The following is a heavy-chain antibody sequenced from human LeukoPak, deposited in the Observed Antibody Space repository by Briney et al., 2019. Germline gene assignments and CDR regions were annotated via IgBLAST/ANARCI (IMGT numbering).Heavy chain of an antibody. CDR1: GFTFSSYG. V-gene: IGHV3-23*01. D-gene: IGHD6-19*01. CDR3: AKRTSGWYFDY. J-gene: IGHJ4*02. Sequence: TGGSLRLSCAASGFTFSSYGMSWVRQAPGKGLEWVSAISGSGDITYYADSVKGRFTISRDNSKNTLFLQMNSLRAEDTAVYYCAKRTSGWYFDYWGQGTLVTVSS. CDR2: ISGSGDIT.